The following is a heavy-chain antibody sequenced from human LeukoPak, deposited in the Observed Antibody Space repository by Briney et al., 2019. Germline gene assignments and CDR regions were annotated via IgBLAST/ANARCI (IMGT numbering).Heavy chain of an antibody. J-gene: IGHJ4*02. CDR2: VRDDGSTK. V-gene: IGHV3-30*02. CDR3: ARTVSSSWGFFDS. CDR1: GFMFRTYG. Sequence: GSLRLSCAASGFMFRTYGMHWVRQAPGKGLEWMAFVRDDGSTKYYGDPVKGRFTISRDNSKSTLYLQINSLRAEDTAVYFCARTVSSSWGFFDSWGQGTLVTVSS. D-gene: IGHD6-6*01.